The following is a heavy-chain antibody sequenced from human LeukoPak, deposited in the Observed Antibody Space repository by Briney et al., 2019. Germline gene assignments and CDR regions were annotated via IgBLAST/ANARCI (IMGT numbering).Heavy chain of an antibody. Sequence: LETLSLTCTVSGGSISSYFWGWIRQPPGKGLEWIGSIYYSGSTHYNPSLKSRVTMSVDTSKNQFSLKLRSVTAADTAVYFCGSRPGGWLPYYFDYWGQGTLVTVSS. CDR3: GSRPGGWLPYYFDY. V-gene: IGHV4-39*07. CDR1: GGSISSYF. J-gene: IGHJ4*02. D-gene: IGHD5-24*01. CDR2: IYYSGST.